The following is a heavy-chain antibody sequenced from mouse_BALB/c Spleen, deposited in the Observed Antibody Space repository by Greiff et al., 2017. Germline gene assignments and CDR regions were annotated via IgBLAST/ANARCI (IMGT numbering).Heavy chain of an antibody. V-gene: IGHV5-17*02. CDR1: GFTFSSFG. D-gene: IGHD2-4*01. Sequence: EVKLQESGGGLVQPGGSRKLSCAASGFTFSSFGMHWVRQAPEKGLEWVAYISSGSSTIYYADTVKGRFTISRDNPKNTLFLQMTSLRSEDTAMYYCARPTMITTPFAYWGQGTLVTVSA. CDR3: ARPTMITTPFAY. CDR2: ISSGSSTI. J-gene: IGHJ3*01.